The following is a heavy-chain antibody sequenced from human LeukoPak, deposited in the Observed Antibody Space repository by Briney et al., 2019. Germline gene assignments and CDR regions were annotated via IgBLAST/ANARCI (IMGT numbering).Heavy chain of an antibody. J-gene: IGHJ4*02. CDR3: ATDIGSYSDY. D-gene: IGHD3-10*01. V-gene: IGHV3-30*02. CDR1: GFTFSSYH. CDR2: IQYDGSKK. Sequence: GVSLRLSCVVSGFTFSSYHMNWVRQSPGKGLEWVTFIQYDGSKKYYADSVKGRFTISRDNSKNTLYLEMNSLRAEDTAVYYCATDIGSYSDYWGQGILVTVSS.